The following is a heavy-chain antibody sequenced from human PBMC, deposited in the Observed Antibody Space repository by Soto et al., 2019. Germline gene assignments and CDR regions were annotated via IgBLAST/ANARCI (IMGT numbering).Heavy chain of an antibody. Sequence: SETLSLTCTVSGGSISSFYWSWIRQPPGKGLEWIGCVYNSGSTDYNPSLLSRVTISIDTSKNQFSLRLTSVTAADTAVYYCATASSSGSSGELDYWGQGTLVTVSS. CDR2: VYNSGST. CDR1: GGSISSFY. D-gene: IGHD3-22*01. CDR3: ATASSSGSSGELDY. J-gene: IGHJ4*02. V-gene: IGHV4-59*01.